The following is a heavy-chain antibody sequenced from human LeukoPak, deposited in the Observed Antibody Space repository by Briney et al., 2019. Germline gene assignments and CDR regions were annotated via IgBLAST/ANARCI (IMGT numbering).Heavy chain of an antibody. V-gene: IGHV4-34*01. J-gene: IGHJ5*02. D-gene: IGHD4-11*01. CDR3: ARGDYGNQRSNNWFDP. CDR2: ISHSGSP. CDR1: GESFRAYY. Sequence: KASETLSLTCACYGESFRAYYWTWLRQPPGKGLEWIGEISHSGSPNYTPSLKRRVTISVDTSKNQFSLRLSSVTAADTAVYYCARGDYGNQRSNNWFDPWGQGTLVTVSS.